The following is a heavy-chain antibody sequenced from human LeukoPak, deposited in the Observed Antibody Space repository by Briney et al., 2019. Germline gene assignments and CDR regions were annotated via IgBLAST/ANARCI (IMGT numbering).Heavy chain of an antibody. V-gene: IGHV1-46*01. J-gene: IGHJ4*02. CDR3: ARGGGNGVVVVPAAISY. CDR1: GYTFTSYY. D-gene: IGHD2-2*02. Sequence: ASVKVSCKASGYTFTSYYMHWVRQAPAHGLEWTGIINPSGGSTSYAQKFQGRVTMTRDTSTSTVYMELSSLRSEDTAVYYCARGGGNGVVVVPAAISYWGQGTLVTVSS. CDR2: INPSGGST.